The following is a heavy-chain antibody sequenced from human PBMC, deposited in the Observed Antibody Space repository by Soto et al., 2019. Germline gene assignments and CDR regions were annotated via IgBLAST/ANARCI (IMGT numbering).Heavy chain of an antibody. CDR1: GYTFTSYG. CDR2: ISAYNGNT. D-gene: IGHD3-22*01. J-gene: IGHJ6*02. Sequence: AAVKVSCKASGYTFTSYGISWVRQAPGQGLEWMGWISAYNGNTNYAQKLQGRVTMTTDTSTSTAYMELRSLRSDDTAVYYCAREHYYDSSGYYYYYYVMDFCGQGTTVTVS. V-gene: IGHV1-18*01. CDR3: AREHYYDSSGYYYYYYVMDF.